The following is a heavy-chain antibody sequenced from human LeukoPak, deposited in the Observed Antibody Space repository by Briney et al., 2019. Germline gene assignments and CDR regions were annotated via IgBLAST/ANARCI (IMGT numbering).Heavy chain of an antibody. J-gene: IGHJ4*02. CDR3: SRGVAYCGGDCYTYYDY. CDR1: GGSFSGYY. Sequence: SETLSLTCAVYGGSFSGYYWSWIRQPPRKGLEWIGEVNHSGSTNYNPSLKSRVTILVDTSKNQFSLKLSSVTAADTAVYYCSRGVAYCGGDCYTYYDYWGQGTLVIVSS. CDR2: VNHSGST. D-gene: IGHD2-21*02. V-gene: IGHV4-34*01.